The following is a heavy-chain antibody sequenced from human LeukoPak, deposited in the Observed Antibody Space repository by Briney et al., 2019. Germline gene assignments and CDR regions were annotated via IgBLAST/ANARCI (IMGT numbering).Heavy chain of an antibody. CDR2: VYSSGST. CDR1: GGSISGYY. J-gene: IGHJ5*02. D-gene: IGHD6-13*01. V-gene: IGHV4-4*07. Sequence: KPSETLSLTCTVSGGSISGYYWSWIRQPAGKGLEWIGRVYSSGSTNYNPSFESRVTMSVDPSKNQISLRLSSVTAADTAVYYCARGSPSTAAVPASWGQGTLVTVSS. CDR3: ARGSPSTAAVPAS.